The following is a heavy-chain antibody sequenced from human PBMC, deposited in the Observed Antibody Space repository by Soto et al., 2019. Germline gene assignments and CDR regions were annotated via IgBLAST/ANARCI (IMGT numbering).Heavy chain of an antibody. V-gene: IGHV1-69*12. CDR1: GGTFSNHA. D-gene: IGHD6-13*01. CDR2: IIPIFGTT. Sequence: QVHLVQSGAEVKKPGSSVKVSCKASGGTFSNHAINWVRQAPGQGLEWMGRIIPIFGTTNYAEKFQGRVTCTADEPTVTAYMELSSLRHDATSIYYCAREVAADDTLREDVFDIWGQGTLVTVSS. J-gene: IGHJ3*02. CDR3: AREVAADDTLREDVFDI.